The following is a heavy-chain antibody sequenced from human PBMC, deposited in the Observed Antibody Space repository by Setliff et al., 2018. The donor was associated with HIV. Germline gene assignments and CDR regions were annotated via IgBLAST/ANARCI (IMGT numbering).Heavy chain of an antibody. CDR1: GFTFSSYS. CDR3: ARDAAAPAAIEGAFDI. CDR2: ISSSSSYI. V-gene: IGHV3-21*01. D-gene: IGHD2-2*02. Sequence: GESLKISCAASGFTFSSYSMNWVRQAPGKGLEWVSSISSSSSYIYYADSVKGRFTISRDNAKNSLYLQMNSLRAEDTAVYYCARDAAAPAAIEGAFDIWGQGTMVTVSS. J-gene: IGHJ3*02.